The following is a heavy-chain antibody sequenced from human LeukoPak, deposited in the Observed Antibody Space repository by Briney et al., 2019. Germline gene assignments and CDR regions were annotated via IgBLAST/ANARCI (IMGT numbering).Heavy chain of an antibody. CDR3: TRVPAAISWGDYGDYGYLSDSERGVLYFDY. CDR1: GFTFGDYA. J-gene: IGHJ4*02. CDR2: IRSKAYGGTT. V-gene: IGHV3-49*04. D-gene: IGHD4-17*01. Sequence: GRSLRLSCTASGFTFGDYAMSWVRQAPGKGLEWVGFIRSKAYGGTTEYAASVKGRFTISRDDSKSIAYLQMNSLKTEDTAVYYCTRVPAAISWGDYGDYGYLSDSERGVLYFDYWGQGTLVTVSS.